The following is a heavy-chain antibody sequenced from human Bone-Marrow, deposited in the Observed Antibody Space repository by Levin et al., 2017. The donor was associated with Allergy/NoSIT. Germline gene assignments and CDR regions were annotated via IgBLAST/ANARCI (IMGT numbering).Heavy chain of an antibody. CDR2: IYWDDEK. J-gene: IGHJ6*02. CDR3: AHAARRYDVPTKGGYYDYGMDV. CDR1: GFALTTGVA. D-gene: IGHD3-3*01. V-gene: IGHV2-5*02. Sequence: SGPTLVKPTQTLTLTCTFSGFALTTGVAVGWIRQPPGKALEWLAVIYWDDEKHYSPSLETRLTITKDTSKDQVVLTLTNMDPVDTATYFCAHAARRYDVPTKGGYYDYGMDVWGLGTTVTVSS.